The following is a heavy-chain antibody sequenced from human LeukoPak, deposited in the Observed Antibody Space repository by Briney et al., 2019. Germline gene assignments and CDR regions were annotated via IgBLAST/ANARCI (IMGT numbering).Heavy chain of an antibody. CDR2: IYHSGSP. D-gene: IGHD4-11*01. Sequence: PSETLSLTCTVSGGSISGSSYYWGWIRQPPEKGLEWIGYIYHSGSPYYNPSLKSRTSITIDTSKNQVSLKLASVTVADTAVYFCARDLGTTDSRRHWYFDLWGLGTLVTVSS. J-gene: IGHJ2*01. CDR3: ARDLGTTDSRRHWYFDL. CDR1: GGSISGSSYY. V-gene: IGHV4-31*03.